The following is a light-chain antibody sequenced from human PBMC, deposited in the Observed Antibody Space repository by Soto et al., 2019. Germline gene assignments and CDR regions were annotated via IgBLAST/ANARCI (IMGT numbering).Light chain of an antibody. CDR2: GAS. CDR3: QQDGSSPWT. CDR1: QRLSIN. V-gene: IGKV3-15*01. Sequence: EIVMTQSQATLSVSPGEGATLSCRASQRLSINLAWYQQKPGQAPRLLIYGASTRATGIPARFSGSGSGTEFTLTISSLQSEEFAVDYFQQDGSSPWTCGQVTKVEI. J-gene: IGKJ1*01.